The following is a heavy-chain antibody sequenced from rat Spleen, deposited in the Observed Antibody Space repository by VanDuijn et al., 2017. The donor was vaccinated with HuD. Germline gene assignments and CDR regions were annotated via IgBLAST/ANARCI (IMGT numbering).Heavy chain of an antibody. CDR2: ISTGGGST. CDR1: GFTFSNYG. D-gene: IGHD5-1*01. J-gene: IGHJ1*01. CDR3: TTDLTGSWYFDF. Sequence: EVQLVESGGGLVQPGRSLKLSCAASGFTFSNYGMHWIRQAPTKGLEWVAYISTGGGSTYYRDSVKGRFTISRDNAKSTLYLQMDSLRSEDTATYYCTTDLTGSWYFDFWGPGTMVTVSS. V-gene: IGHV5-19*01.